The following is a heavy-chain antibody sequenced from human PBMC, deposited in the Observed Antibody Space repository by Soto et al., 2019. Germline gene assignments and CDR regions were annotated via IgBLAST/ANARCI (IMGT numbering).Heavy chain of an antibody. Sequence: GGAERHSFAASEFVFISDGMLWVRQAPGKGLEWVAVISYDGSNKYYADSVKGRFTISRDNSKNTLYLQMNSLRAEDTAVYYCAKDRSIGDDAFDIWGQGTMVTVSS. CDR1: EFVFISDG. D-gene: IGHD3-10*01. J-gene: IGHJ3*02. CDR3: AKDRSIGDDAFDI. V-gene: IGHV3-30*18. CDR2: ISYDGSNK.